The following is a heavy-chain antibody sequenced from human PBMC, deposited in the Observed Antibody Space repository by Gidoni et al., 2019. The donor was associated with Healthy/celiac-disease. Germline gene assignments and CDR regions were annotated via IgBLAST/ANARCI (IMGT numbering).Heavy chain of an antibody. Sequence: QVQLQESGPGLVKPSQTLSLTCTVSVGSISSGGYYWSWIRQHPGKGLEWIGYIYYSGSTYYNPSLKSRVTISVDTSKNQCSLKLSAVTAADTAVYYCARANAGSHDAFDIWGQGTMVTVSS. J-gene: IGHJ3*02. CDR3: ARANAGSHDAFDI. CDR2: IYYSGST. V-gene: IGHV4-31*03. D-gene: IGHD2-15*01. CDR1: VGSISSGGYY.